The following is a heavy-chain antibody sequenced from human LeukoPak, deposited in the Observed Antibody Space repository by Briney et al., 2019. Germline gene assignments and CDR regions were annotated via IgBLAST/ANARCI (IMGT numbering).Heavy chain of an antibody. D-gene: IGHD3-22*01. V-gene: IGHV6-1*01. CDR3: VRVESYDKNDYYRPFDC. CDR2: TYYRSKWYN. J-gene: IGHJ4*02. Sequence: SQTLSLTCAIFGDSVSSNSAAWNWIRQSPSRGLEWLGRTYYRSKWYNAYAVSVKSRITINPDTSKNQFSLQLNSVTPEDTTVYYCVRVESYDKNDYYRPFDCWGQGTLVTVSS. CDR1: GDSVSSNSAA.